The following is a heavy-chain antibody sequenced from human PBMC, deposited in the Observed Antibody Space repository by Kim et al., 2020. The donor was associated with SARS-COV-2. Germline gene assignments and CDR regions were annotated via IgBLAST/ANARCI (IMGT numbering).Heavy chain of an antibody. CDR1: GFTFSNYG. J-gene: IGHJ5*02. CDR2: IWCDETTK. V-gene: IGHV3-33*06. D-gene: IGHD6-25*01. Sequence: GGSLRLSCEASGFTFSNYGLSWVRQAPGRGLEWVSVIWCDETTKYSADSVKGRFSISSDNSKNTLYLQMNSLTVEDTAVYFCLKDGSASAQPFSPSSPVRIPRRIRAAWPLAASHRTSFD. CDR3: LKDGSASAQPFSPSSPVRIPRRIRAAWPLAASHRTSFD.